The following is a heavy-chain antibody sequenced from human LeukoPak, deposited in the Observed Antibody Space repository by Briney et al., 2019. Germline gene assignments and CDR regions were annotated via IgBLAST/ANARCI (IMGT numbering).Heavy chain of an antibody. Sequence: GASVKVSCKASGYTFTSYDINWVRQATGQGLEWMGWMNPNSGNTGYAQKFQGRVTMTRNTSISTAYMELSSLRSEDTAVYYCARVVVVPAARGAEYYYYYYMDVWGKGTTVTVSS. V-gene: IGHV1-8*01. CDR1: GYTFTSYD. CDR2: MNPNSGNT. J-gene: IGHJ6*03. CDR3: ARVVVVPAARGAEYYYYYYMDV. D-gene: IGHD2-2*01.